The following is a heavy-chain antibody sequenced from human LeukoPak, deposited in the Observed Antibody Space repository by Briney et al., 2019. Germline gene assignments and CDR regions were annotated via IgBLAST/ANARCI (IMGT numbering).Heavy chain of an antibody. CDR3: AKDVQKYNWNYGLCDY. V-gene: IGHV3-33*06. J-gene: IGHJ4*02. Sequence: GGSLRLSCAASGFTFSSYGMHWVRQAPGKGLEWVAVIWYDGSNKYYADSVKGRFTISRDNSKNTLYLQMNSLRAEDTAVYYCAKDVQKYNWNYGLCDYWGQGTLVTVSS. D-gene: IGHD1-7*01. CDR2: IWYDGSNK. CDR1: GFTFSSYG.